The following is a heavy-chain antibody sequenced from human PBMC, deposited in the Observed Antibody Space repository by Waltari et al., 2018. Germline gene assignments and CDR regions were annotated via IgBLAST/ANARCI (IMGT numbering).Heavy chain of an antibody. Sequence: QVQLQESGPGLVKPSETLSLTCAVSGYSISSGYYWGWIRQPPGKGLEWIGSIYHSGSTVYNPSLKSRVTISVDTSKNQFSLKLSSVTAADTAVYYCARDTPAPRITGATSVDYWGQGTLVTVSS. D-gene: IGHD1-20*01. CDR3: ARDTPAPRITGATSVDY. J-gene: IGHJ4*02. CDR1: GYSISSGYY. CDR2: IYHSGST. V-gene: IGHV4-38-2*02.